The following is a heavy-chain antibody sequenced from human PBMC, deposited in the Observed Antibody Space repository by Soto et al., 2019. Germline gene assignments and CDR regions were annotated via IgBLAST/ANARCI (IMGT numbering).Heavy chain of an antibody. D-gene: IGHD6-13*01. CDR2: IYYSGST. CDR1: GGSISSSSYY. CDR3: ASLRLAARCCHFDS. V-gene: IGHV4-39*01. Sequence: QLQLQASGPGLVKPSETLSLTCTVSGGSISSSSYYWGWIRQPPGKGLEWIGSIYYSGSTYYNPAPKLRVTISVDPSKNQFALKLSSVIAAETAVYYCASLRLAARCCHFDSWGQGTLVTVSS. J-gene: IGHJ4*02.